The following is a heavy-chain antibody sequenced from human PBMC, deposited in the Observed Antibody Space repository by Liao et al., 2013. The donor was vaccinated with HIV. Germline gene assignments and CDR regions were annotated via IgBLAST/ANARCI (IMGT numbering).Heavy chain of an antibody. CDR1: GGSFSGYY. CDR3: ARDLLGIGVFDI. D-gene: IGHD7-27*01. CDR2: VNHSGST. Sequence: QVQLQQWGAGLLKPSETLSLTCAVYGGSFSGYYWSWIRQPPREGAWSGLGKVNHSGSTNYNPSLKSRVTISVDTSKNQFSLKLSSVTAADTAVYYCARDLLGIGVFDIWGQGTMVTVSS. V-gene: IGHV4-34*01. J-gene: IGHJ3*02.